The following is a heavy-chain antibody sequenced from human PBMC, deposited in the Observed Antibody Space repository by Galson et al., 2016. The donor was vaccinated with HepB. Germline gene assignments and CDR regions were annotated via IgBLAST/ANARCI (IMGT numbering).Heavy chain of an antibody. CDR2: INAGNGNT. Sequence: SVKVSCKASGHMFTTYAMHWVRQAPGQRLEWMGWINAGNGNTKYSQKFQGRVTITRDTSASTAYMELSSLRSEDTAVYYCARLINMGRGWGYFDYWGQGTLVTVSS. CDR3: ARLINMGRGWGYFDY. J-gene: IGHJ4*02. CDR1: GHMFTTYA. V-gene: IGHV1-3*01. D-gene: IGHD3-10*01.